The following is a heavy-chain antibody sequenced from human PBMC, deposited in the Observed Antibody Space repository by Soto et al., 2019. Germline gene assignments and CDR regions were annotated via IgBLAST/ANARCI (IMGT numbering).Heavy chain of an antibody. CDR1: GFTFSTYP. V-gene: IGHV3-30-3*01. D-gene: IGHD3-22*01. CDR3: ARDQSDYYDSSGPFKYYFDY. J-gene: IGHJ4*02. CDR2: ISYDGSNK. Sequence: GGSLRLSCAPSGFTFSTYPMHWVRQAPGKPLEWVAVISYDGSNKYYADSVKGRFTISRDNSKNTLYLQMNSLRAEDTAVYYCARDQSDYYDSSGPFKYYFDYWGQGTLVTVSS.